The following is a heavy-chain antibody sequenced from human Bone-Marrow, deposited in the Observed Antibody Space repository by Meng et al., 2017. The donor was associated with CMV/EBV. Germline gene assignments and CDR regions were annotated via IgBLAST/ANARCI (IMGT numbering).Heavy chain of an antibody. J-gene: IGHJ4*02. V-gene: IGHV3-23*01. D-gene: IGHD1-26*01. CDR3: ASQVGAFDY. CDR1: GFTFSSYA. CDR2: ISGSGGST. Sequence: ETLSLTCAASGFTFSSYAMSWVRQAPGKGLEWVSAISGSGGSTYYADSVKGRFTISRDNSKNTLYLQMNSLRAEDTAVYYCASQVGAFDYWGQGTLVTVSS.